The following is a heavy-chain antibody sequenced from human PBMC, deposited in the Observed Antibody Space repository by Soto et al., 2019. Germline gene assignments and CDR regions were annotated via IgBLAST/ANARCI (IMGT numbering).Heavy chain of an antibody. V-gene: IGHV1-18*04. D-gene: IGHD4-4*01. J-gene: IGHJ4*02. CDR3: ARAPPPYSNQSVPFDY. Sequence: ASVKVSCKASGYTFTSYGISWVRQAPGQGLEWMGWISAYNGNTNYAQKLQGRVTMTTDTSTSTAYMELRSLRSDDTAVYYCARAPPPYSNQSVPFDYWGRGTLVTVSS. CDR2: ISAYNGNT. CDR1: GYTFTSYG.